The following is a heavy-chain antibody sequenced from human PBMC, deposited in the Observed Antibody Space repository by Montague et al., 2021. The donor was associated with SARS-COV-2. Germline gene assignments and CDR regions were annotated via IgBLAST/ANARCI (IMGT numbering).Heavy chain of an antibody. CDR1: GGSISSYY. V-gene: IGHV4-59*08. Sequence: SETLSLTCTVSGGSISSYYWSWIRQPPGKGLEWIGYIYYSGSTNYNPSLKSRVTISVDTSKNQFSLRLSSVTAADTAVYYCARHPRPAAMWGWFDPWGQGTLVTVSS. D-gene: IGHD2-2*01. J-gene: IGHJ5*02. CDR2: IYYSGST. CDR3: ARHPRPAAMWGWFDP.